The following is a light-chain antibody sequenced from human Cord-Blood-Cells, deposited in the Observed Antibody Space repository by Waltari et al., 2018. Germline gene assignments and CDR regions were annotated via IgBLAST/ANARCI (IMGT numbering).Light chain of an antibody. CDR2: VAS. V-gene: IGKV3-15*01. Sequence: EIVMTQSPATLSASPGERATLPCRASQSVSSNLAWYQQKPGQAPRLLIYVASTRATGIPARFSGSGSGTEFTLTISSLQSEDFAVYYCQQYNNWPPWTFGQGTKVEIK. J-gene: IGKJ1*01. CDR3: QQYNNWPPWT. CDR1: QSVSSN.